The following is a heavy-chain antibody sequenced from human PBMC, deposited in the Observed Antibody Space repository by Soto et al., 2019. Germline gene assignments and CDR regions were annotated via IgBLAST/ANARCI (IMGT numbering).Heavy chain of an antibody. J-gene: IGHJ4*02. V-gene: IGHV1-3*01. CDR2: INAGNGNT. D-gene: IGHD3-3*01. CDR1: GYTFTSYA. Sequence: QVQLVQSGAEVKKPGASVKVSCKASGYTFTSYAMHWVRQAPGQRLEWMGWINAGNGNTKYSQKFQGRVTITRDTSASTAYMELRSLRSEDTVVYYCARTSGYSWYDYWGQGTLVTVPS. CDR3: ARTSGYSWYDY.